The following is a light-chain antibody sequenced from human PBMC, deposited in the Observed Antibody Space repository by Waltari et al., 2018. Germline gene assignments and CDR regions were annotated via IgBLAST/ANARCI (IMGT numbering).Light chain of an antibody. CDR3: SSYTSSTTLYV. J-gene: IGLJ1*01. CDR1: SSAVGGYNF. Sequence: QSALTQPASVSGSPGQSITISCTGTSSAVGGYNFVSCYQQYPDKAHKLMIFDVSNRPSGVSSRFSGSKSGNTASLTISGLQAEDEADYYCSSYTSSTTLYVFGTGTKVTVL. CDR2: DVS. V-gene: IGLV2-14*03.